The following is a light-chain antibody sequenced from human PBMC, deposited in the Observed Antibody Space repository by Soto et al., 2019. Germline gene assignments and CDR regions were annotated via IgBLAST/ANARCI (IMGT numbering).Light chain of an antibody. J-gene: IGKJ1*01. CDR1: QSVSSN. CDR3: QQYNNWPPWT. Sequence: EIVMTQSPATLSVSPGERATLSCRASQSVSSNLAWYQQNPGQAPRLLIYGASTRATGIPARFSGSASGTEFTLTFSSLQSEDFAVYYCQQYNNWPPWTFGQGTKVEIK. V-gene: IGKV3-15*01. CDR2: GAS.